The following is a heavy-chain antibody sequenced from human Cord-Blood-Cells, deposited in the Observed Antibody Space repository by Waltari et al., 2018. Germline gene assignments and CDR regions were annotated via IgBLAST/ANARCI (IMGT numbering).Heavy chain of an antibody. CDR2: IWYDGSNK. CDR3: ARDWNYFDY. Sequence: QVQLVESGGGVVQPGRSLRLSCAASGFTFSSYGMHWVRQAPGKGLEVVAVIWYDGSNKYYADSVKGRFTISRDNSKNTLYLQMNSLRAEDTAVYYCARDWNYFDYWGQGTLVTVSS. CDR1: GFTFSSYG. V-gene: IGHV3-33*01. J-gene: IGHJ4*02. D-gene: IGHD1-1*01.